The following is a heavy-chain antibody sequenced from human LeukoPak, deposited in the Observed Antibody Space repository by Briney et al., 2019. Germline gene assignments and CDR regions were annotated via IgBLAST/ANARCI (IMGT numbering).Heavy chain of an antibody. CDR1: RGSISSDY. J-gene: IGHJ2*01. V-gene: IGHV4-59*08. CDR3: ARGWEGGCWYSYL. Sequence: PSETLSLTCTVSRGSISSDYWNWIRQPPGKGLEWVGYILYSGGTNYNPSLKSRVTISIDTSKNQFSLKLSSVTAADTAVYYCARGWEGGCWYSYLCGRGTLVTVSS. CDR2: ILYSGGT. D-gene: IGHD3-16*01.